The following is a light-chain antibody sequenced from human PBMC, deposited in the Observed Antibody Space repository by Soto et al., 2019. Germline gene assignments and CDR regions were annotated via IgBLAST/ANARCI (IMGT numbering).Light chain of an antibody. CDR3: QQYNSYSPT. CDR1: QSISSW. V-gene: IGKV1-5*01. CDR2: DAS. J-gene: IGKJ1*01. Sequence: DIQMTQSPSTLSASVGDRVTITGRASQSISSWLAWYQQKPGKAPKLLIYDASSLESGVTSRFSGSGSGTEFTLTISSLQPDDFATYYCQQYNSYSPTFGQGTKVDIK.